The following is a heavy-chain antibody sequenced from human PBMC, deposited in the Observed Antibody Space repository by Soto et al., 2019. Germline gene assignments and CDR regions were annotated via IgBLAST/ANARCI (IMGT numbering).Heavy chain of an antibody. V-gene: IGHV1-46*01. D-gene: IGHD2-21*02. CDR1: GYTFTSYY. J-gene: IGHJ4*02. Sequence: QVLLVQSGAEVTRPGASVKVSCKASGYTFTSYYMHWVRQAPGQGLECMAMINPSGGRTKYAQIFQGRVTLTRDTSTGTVDMELSSLTSEDTAIYYCARGPSCGGDCYLFDYWGQGTQVTVSS. CDR3: ARGPSCGGDCYLFDY. CDR2: INPSGGRT.